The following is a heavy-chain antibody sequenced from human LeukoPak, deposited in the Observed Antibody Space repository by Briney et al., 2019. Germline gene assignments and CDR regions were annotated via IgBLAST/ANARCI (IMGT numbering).Heavy chain of an antibody. CDR3: ARGTYDFWSGYSINYYYYGMDV. CDR1: GGSISSYY. J-gene: IGHJ6*02. CDR2: IYTSGST. Sequence: SETLSLTCTVSGGSISSYYWSWIRQPAGKGLEWIGRIYTSGSTNYNPSLKSRVTMSVDTSKNQFSLKLSSVTAADTAVYYCARGTYDFWSGYSINYYYYGMDVWGQGTTVTVSS. V-gene: IGHV4-4*07. D-gene: IGHD3-3*01.